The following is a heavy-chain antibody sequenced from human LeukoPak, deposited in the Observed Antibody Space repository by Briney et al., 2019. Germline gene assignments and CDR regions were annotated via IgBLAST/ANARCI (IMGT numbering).Heavy chain of an antibody. D-gene: IGHD2-8*01. CDR1: GGSFSGYY. CDR3: ARQIGNGRWYSDH. J-gene: IGHJ4*02. CDR2: INHSGST. Sequence: SETLSLTCAVYGGSFSGYYWSWIRQPPGKGLEWIGEINHSGSTNYNPSLKSRVTMSVDTSRNQFSMSLSSLTAADTAVYYCARQIGNGRWYSDHWGQGTLVTVSS. V-gene: IGHV4-34*01.